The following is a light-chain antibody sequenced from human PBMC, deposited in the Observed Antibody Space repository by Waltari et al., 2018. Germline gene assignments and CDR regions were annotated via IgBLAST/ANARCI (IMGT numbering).Light chain of an antibody. CDR3: QQLNSLXRT. V-gene: IGKV1-9*01. CDR1: QGISTY. J-gene: IGKJ1*01. Sequence: DIQLTQSPSFLSASVGDRVTITCRASQGISTYLAWYQQKPGKAPKLLISAASTLQTGVPSRFXGSGSGTEFTLTISSXQPGDFATYYCQQLNSLXRTFGQGTKVEIK. CDR2: AAS.